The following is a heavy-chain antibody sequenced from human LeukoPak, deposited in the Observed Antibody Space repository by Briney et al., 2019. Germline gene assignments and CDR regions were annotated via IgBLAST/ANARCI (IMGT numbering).Heavy chain of an antibody. J-gene: IGHJ3*01. CDR1: GDSFSSNSVA. CDR3: ARALAAAGGFAFDF. V-gene: IGHV6-1*01. D-gene: IGHD6-13*01. Sequence: SQTLSLTYAISGDSFSSNSVAWNWIRRSPSRGLEWLGSTYYRSKGYNDNAESVKSRITINPDTSKNQFSLQLNSVTPEDTAVYYCARALAAAGGFAFDFWGQGTMVTVSS. CDR2: TYYRSKGYN.